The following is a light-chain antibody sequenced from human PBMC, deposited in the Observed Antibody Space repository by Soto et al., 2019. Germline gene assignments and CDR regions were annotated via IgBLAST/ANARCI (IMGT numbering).Light chain of an antibody. Sequence: QSVLTQPASVSGSPGQSIAISCTGTSSDVGGYNFVSWYQQHPGEAPKLIIHEVTNRPSGVSDRFSGSKSGNTASLTISGLQAEDEADYYCSSHTAYNPRVFGSGTKVTVL. J-gene: IGLJ1*01. CDR3: SSHTAYNPRV. CDR2: EVT. V-gene: IGLV2-14*01. CDR1: SSDVGGYNF.